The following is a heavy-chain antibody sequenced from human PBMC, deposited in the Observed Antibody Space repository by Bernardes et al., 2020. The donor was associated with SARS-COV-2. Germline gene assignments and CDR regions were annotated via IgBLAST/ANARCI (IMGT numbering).Heavy chain of an antibody. Sequence: SMKVSFKASGGTFSSYAITWVRQAPGQGLEWMGRIIPSLGIANYAQKFQGRVTITADKSTSTAYMELSSLRSEDTAVYYCARSFRGIGDPFDYWGQGTLVTVSS. CDR3: ARSFRGIGDPFDY. CDR1: GGTFSSYA. V-gene: IGHV1-69*04. D-gene: IGHD3-10*01. CDR2: IIPSLGIA. J-gene: IGHJ4*02.